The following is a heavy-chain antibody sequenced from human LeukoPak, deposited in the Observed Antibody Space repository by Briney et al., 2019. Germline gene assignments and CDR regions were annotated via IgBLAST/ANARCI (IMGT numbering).Heavy chain of an antibody. J-gene: IGHJ4*02. CDR1: GFTFSDYY. D-gene: IGHD3-10*01. Sequence: PGGSLRLSCAASGFTFSDYYMSWIRQAPGKGLEWVSYIISSSSYTNYADSVKGRFTISRDNAKNSLYLQMNSLRAEDTAVYYCARKYGSGSYSLDYWGQGTLVTVSS. CDR2: IISSSSYT. CDR3: ARKYGSGSYSLDY. V-gene: IGHV3-11*06.